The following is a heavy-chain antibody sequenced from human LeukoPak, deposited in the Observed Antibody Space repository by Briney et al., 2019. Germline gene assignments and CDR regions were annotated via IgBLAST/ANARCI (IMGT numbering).Heavy chain of an antibody. V-gene: IGHV3-30*18. D-gene: IGHD3-22*01. J-gene: IGHJ4*02. CDR1: GFTFSSYG. CDR2: ISYDGSNK. Sequence: GRFLRLSCAASGFTFSSYGMHWVRQAPGKGLEWVAVISYDGSNKYYADSVKGRFTISRDNSKNTLYLQMNSLRAEDTAVYYCAKVPYYYDSSAPYYFDYWGQGTLVTVSS. CDR3: AKVPYYYDSSAPYYFDY.